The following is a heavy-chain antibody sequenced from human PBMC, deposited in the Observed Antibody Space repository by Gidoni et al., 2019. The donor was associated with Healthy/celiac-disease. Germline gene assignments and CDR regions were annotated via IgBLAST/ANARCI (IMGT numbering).Heavy chain of an antibody. V-gene: IGHV1-46*01. Sequence: QVQLVHSGAALKKPGASVTVSCKASGYTFTSYYMHWVRQAPGQGLEWLGIINPSGGRTSYAQKFQGRVTMTRDTSTSTVYMELSSLRSEDTAVYYCAREGYLFPIFGVARIDYYYYGMDVWGQGTTVTVSS. CDR1: GYTFTSYY. CDR2: INPSGGRT. D-gene: IGHD3-3*01. CDR3: AREGYLFPIFGVARIDYYYYGMDV. J-gene: IGHJ6*02.